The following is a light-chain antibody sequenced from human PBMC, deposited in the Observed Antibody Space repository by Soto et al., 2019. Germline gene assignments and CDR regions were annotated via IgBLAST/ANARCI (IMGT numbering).Light chain of an antibody. Sequence: QSVLTQPPSVSAAPGQKVTISCSGSSSNIGNNYVSWYQQLPGTAPKLLIYENNKRPSVIPDRFSGSKSGTSATLGITGLQTGDEADYYCGTWDSSLSAEVFGGGTKVTVL. J-gene: IGLJ2*01. V-gene: IGLV1-51*02. CDR2: ENN. CDR3: GTWDSSLSAEV. CDR1: SSNIGNNY.